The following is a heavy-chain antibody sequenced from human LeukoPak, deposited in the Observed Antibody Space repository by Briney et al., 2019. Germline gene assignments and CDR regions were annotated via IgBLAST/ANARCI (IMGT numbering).Heavy chain of an antibody. CDR1: GFTFDDYA. Sequence: GRSLRLSCAASGFTFDDYAMHWVRQAPGKGLVWVSGISWNSGSIGYADSVKGRFTISRDNAKNSLYPQMNSLRAEDTALYYCARELTTFDYWGQGTLVTVSS. CDR3: ARELTTFDY. D-gene: IGHD1-26*01. V-gene: IGHV3-9*01. J-gene: IGHJ4*02. CDR2: ISWNSGSI.